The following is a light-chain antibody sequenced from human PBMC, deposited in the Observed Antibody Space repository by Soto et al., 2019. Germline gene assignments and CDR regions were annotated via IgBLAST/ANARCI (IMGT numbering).Light chain of an antibody. V-gene: IGKV3-20*01. CDR1: QRIRSTS. J-gene: IGKJ2*01. CDR3: QQYDGSPLYT. CDR2: DAS. Sequence: EILLTQSPGTLSLSPGDSATLSCRASQRIRSTSSAWYQQKPGQAPRLLIYDASSRATGIPDRVSGSGSGTAFYLTISRLEPEDLAVYYCQQYDGSPLYTFGQGTKLEIK.